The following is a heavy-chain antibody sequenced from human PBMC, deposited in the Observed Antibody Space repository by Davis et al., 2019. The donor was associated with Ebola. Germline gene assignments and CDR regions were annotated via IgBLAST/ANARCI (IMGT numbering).Heavy chain of an antibody. CDR3: ASPGSSSEYYYDSSGYPGIFDY. CDR2: IIPIFGTA. Sequence: SVKVSCKASGGTFSSYAISWVRQAPGQGLEWMGGIIPIFGTANYAQKFQGRVTITADESTSTAYMELSSLRSEDTAVYYCASPGSSSEYYYDSSGYPGIFDYWGQGTLVTVSS. J-gene: IGHJ4*02. CDR1: GGTFSSYA. V-gene: IGHV1-69*13. D-gene: IGHD3-22*01.